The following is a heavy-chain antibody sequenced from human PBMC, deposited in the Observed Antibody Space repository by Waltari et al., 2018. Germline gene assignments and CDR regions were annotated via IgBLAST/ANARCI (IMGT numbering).Heavy chain of an antibody. V-gene: IGHV3-30*18. CDR3: AKAGYSSGWSPVY. CDR1: GFTFSSYS. CDR2: ISYDGSNK. J-gene: IGHJ4*02. D-gene: IGHD6-19*01. Sequence: VQLVESGGGLVKPGGSLRLSCAASGFTFSSYSMHWVRQAPGKGLEWVAVISYDGSNKYYADSVKGRFTISRDNSKNTLYLQMNSLRAEDTAVYYCAKAGYSSGWSPVYWGQGTLVTVSS.